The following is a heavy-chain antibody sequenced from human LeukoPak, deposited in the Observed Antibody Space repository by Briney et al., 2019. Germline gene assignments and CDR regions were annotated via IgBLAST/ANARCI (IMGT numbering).Heavy chain of an antibody. CDR2: ISGSGGTT. Sequence: PGGSLRLSCAASGFTFISYGMSWVRQAPGKGLEWVSAISGSGGTTNYADSVKGRFIISRDNSKNMLYLQLNSLRADDTAVYYCAKWIQLWSRGFDYWGQGTPVTVSS. D-gene: IGHD5-18*01. V-gene: IGHV3-23*01. CDR1: GFTFISYG. J-gene: IGHJ4*02. CDR3: AKWIQLWSRGFDY.